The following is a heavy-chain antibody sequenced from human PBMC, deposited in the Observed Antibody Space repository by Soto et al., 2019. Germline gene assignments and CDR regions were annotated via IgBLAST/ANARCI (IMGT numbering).Heavy chain of an antibody. CDR1: GGSISSGGYS. V-gene: IGHV4-30-2*01. J-gene: IGHJ4*02. CDR2: IYHSGST. D-gene: IGHD3-10*01. CDR3: ASAYTMVRGGGFDY. Sequence: PSETLSLTCAVSGGSISSGGYSWSWIRQPPGKGLEWIGYIYHSGSTYYNPSLKSRVTISVDRSKNQFSLKLSSVTAADTAVYYCASAYTMVRGGGFDYWGQGTLDTVSS.